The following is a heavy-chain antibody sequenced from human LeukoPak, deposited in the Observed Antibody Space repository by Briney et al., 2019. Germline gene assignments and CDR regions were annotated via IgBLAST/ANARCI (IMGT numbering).Heavy chain of an antibody. CDR1: GFTFSSYS. CDR3: AAGSPTLGFEY. Sequence: GGSLRLSCAASGFTFSSYSMNWVRQAPGKGLEWVSSISSSSSYIYYADSVKGRFTISRDNAKNSLYLQMNSLRGEDTAVYYCAAGSPTLGFEYWGQGTLVTVSS. J-gene: IGHJ4*02. CDR2: ISSSSSYI. V-gene: IGHV3-21*01.